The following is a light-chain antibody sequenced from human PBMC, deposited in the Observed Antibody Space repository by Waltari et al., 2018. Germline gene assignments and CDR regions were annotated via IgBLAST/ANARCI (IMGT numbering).Light chain of an antibody. CDR2: AAS. J-gene: IGKJ2*01. CDR3: QQYNNWPPYT. Sequence: IQLTQSPSSLSASVGDRVTITCRASQDIGYYLAWYQQKPGKAPKVLINAASTLQNGVPSRFSGSGSGTDFTLTISSLQPEDFATYYCQQYNNWPPYTFGQGTKLEIK. CDR1: QDIGYY. V-gene: IGKV1-9*01.